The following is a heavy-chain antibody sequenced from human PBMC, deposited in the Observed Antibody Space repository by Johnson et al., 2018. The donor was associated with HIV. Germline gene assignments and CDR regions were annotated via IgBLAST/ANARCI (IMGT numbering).Heavy chain of an antibody. CDR3: ASDITAARPSAFDI. CDR2: IWYDGSNK. Sequence: QVQLVESGGGVVQPGRSLRLSCAASGFTFSSYGMHWVRQAPGKGLEWVAVIWYDGSNKYYADSVKGRFTISRDNSKNTLYLQMNSLRAEDTAVYYCASDITAARPSAFDIWGQGTMVTVSS. J-gene: IGHJ3*02. CDR1: GFTFSSYG. D-gene: IGHD6-6*01. V-gene: IGHV3-30*19.